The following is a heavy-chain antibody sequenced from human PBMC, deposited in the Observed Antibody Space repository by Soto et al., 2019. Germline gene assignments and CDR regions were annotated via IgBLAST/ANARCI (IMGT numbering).Heavy chain of an antibody. CDR2: IYHSGSA. Sequence: PSATLSLTCAVSGASSSSSQWWSWVRQPPGKWLEWIGQIYHSGSANYNPSLKSRVTISVDKSKNQLSLKLRSVTAADTAVYFCATVFCNSTNCYNDAFDMWGQGTMVTVSS. CDR3: ATVFCNSTNCYNDAFDM. CDR1: GASSSSSQW. J-gene: IGHJ3*02. V-gene: IGHV4-4*02. D-gene: IGHD2-2*01.